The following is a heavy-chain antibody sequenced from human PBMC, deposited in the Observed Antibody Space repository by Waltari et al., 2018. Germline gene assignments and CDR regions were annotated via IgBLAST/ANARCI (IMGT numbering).Heavy chain of an antibody. D-gene: IGHD6-19*01. CDR3: ARDPAYSSGWNNWFDP. CDR1: GGTFSSYA. Sequence: QVQLVQSGAEVKKPGSSVKVSCKASGGTFSSYAISWVRQAPGQGLEWMGVLIPIFVPANSAQKFQGRVTITTDESTSTAYMELSSLRSEDTAVYYCARDPAYSSGWNNWFDPWGQGTLVTVSS. CDR2: LIPIFVPA. V-gene: IGHV1-69*05. J-gene: IGHJ5*02.